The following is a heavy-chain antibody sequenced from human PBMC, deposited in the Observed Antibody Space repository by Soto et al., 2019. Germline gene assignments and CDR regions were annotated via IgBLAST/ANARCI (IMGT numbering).Heavy chain of an antibody. CDR3: ARAGRDFWSGYYAFDI. J-gene: IGHJ3*02. CDR2: INHSGST. Sequence: QVQLQQGGAGLLKPSETLSLTCAVYGGSFSGYYWSWIRQPPGKGLEWIGEINHSGSTNYNPSLKGRVTISVDTSKNLFSLKLSSVTAADTAVYYCARAGRDFWSGYYAFDIWGQGTMVTVSS. V-gene: IGHV4-34*01. CDR1: GGSFSGYY. D-gene: IGHD3-3*01.